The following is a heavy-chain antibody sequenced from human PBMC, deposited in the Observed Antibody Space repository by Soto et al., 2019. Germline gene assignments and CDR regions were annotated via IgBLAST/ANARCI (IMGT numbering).Heavy chain of an antibody. CDR1: GYTFTGYG. J-gene: IGHJ2*01. D-gene: IGHD7-27*01. CDR3: ARNGDSNWGRYWYFDL. CDR2: ISPYNGDT. Sequence: QAQLMQSGTEVRKPGASVNVSCKASGYTFTGYGVNWLRQAPGQGLEWMGWISPYNGDTKYAQKFQGRVTMTRDTSTSTVYMELRSLRSDDTAVYYCARNGDSNWGRYWYFDLWGRGALVTVSS. V-gene: IGHV1-18*01.